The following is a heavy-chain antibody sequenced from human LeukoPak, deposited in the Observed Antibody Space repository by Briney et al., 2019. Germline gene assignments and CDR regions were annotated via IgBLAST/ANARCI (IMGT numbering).Heavy chain of an antibody. CDR2: INSDGSST. J-gene: IGHJ4*02. CDR1: GFTFSSYW. Sequence: GGSLRLSCVASGFTFSSYWMHWVRQAPGKGLVWVSHINSDGSSTTYADSVKGRFTISRDNAKNTLYLQMNRLRAEDTAVYYCARDGLAAITFDYWGQGILVTVSS. V-gene: IGHV3-74*01. CDR3: ARDGLAAITFDY. D-gene: IGHD5-24*01.